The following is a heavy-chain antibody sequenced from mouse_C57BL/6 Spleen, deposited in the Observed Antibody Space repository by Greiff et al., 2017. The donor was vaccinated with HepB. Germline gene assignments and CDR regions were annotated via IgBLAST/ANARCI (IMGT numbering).Heavy chain of an antibody. D-gene: IGHD2-2*01. J-gene: IGHJ2*01. Sequence: QVQLKQSGAELVRPGTSVKLSCKASGYTFTSYWMHWVKQRPGQGLGWIGVIDPSDSYTNYNHKFKGKATLTVDTSSSTAYMQLSSLTSEDSAVYYCARMYGYDNGYFDYWGQGTALTVSS. CDR2: IDPSDSYT. CDR1: GYTFTSYW. CDR3: ARMYGYDNGYFDY. V-gene: IGHV1-59*01.